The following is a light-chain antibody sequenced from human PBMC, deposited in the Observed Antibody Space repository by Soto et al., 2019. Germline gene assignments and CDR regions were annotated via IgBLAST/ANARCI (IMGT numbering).Light chain of an antibody. V-gene: IGLV1-40*01. CDR1: SSNIGAGYD. Sequence: QSVLTQPPSVSGPPGQRVTISCSGSSSNIGAGYDVHWYQQRPGTAPKLLIFGNINRPSGVPDRFSGSKSGTSASLAITGLHAEDEGDYYCQSYDSTLTSRYVFGKGTKVTV. J-gene: IGLJ1*01. CDR3: QSYDSTLTSRYV. CDR2: GNI.